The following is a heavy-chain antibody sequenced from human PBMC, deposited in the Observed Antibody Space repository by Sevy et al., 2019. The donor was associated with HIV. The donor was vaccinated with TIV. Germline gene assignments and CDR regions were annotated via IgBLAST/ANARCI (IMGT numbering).Heavy chain of an antibody. CDR2: IKQDGSEK. D-gene: IGHD6-19*01. Sequence: GGSLRLSCAASGFTFSSYWMSWVRQAPGKGLEWVANIKQDGSEKYYVDSVKGRLTISRDNAKNSLYLQMNSLRAEDTAEYYYARDNSGHYYYYYGMDVWGQGTTVTVSS. CDR1: GFTFSSYW. J-gene: IGHJ6*02. CDR3: ARDNSGHYYYYYGMDV. V-gene: IGHV3-7*01.